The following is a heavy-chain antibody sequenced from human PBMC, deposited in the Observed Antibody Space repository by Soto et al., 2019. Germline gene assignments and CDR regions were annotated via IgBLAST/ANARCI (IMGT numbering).Heavy chain of an antibody. V-gene: IGHV2-5*02. CDR2: IYWDDDK. D-gene: IGHD2-21*01. CDR3: AAEGIALPHPNY. CDR1: GFSLSTSGVG. Sequence: QITLKESGPTLVKPTQTLTLTCTFSGFSLSTSGVGVGWIRQPPGKALEWLALIYWDDDKRYSPSLKSRLTITKDTSKNQVVLTMTNMDPVDTATYCCAAEGIALPHPNYWGQGTLVTVSS. J-gene: IGHJ4*02.